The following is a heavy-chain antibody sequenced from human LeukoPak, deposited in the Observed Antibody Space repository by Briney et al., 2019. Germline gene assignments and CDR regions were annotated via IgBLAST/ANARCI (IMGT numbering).Heavy chain of an antibody. Sequence: PSENLSLTCAVYGGSFSGYYWSWICQPPGKGLEWIGEINHGGSTNYKPSLKSRVTISVGTSKNQFSLKLSSVTAADTAVYYCARGHDIVVVPAATGFDYWGQGTLVTVSS. CDR1: GGSFSGYY. CDR3: ARGHDIVVVPAATGFDY. V-gene: IGHV4-34*01. D-gene: IGHD2-2*01. CDR2: INHGGST. J-gene: IGHJ4*02.